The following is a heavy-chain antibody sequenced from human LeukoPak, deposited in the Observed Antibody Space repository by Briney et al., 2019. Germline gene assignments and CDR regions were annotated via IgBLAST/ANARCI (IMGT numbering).Heavy chain of an antibody. D-gene: IGHD6-13*01. J-gene: IGHJ3*02. CDR2: ISSSSSYI. Sequence: GGSLRLSCAASGFTFSSYSMNWVRQAPGKGLEWVSSISSSSSYIYYADSVKGRFTISRDNAKNSLYLQMNSLGAEDTAVYYCASYSSTYDAFDIWGQGTMVTVSS. CDR3: ASYSSTYDAFDI. V-gene: IGHV3-21*01. CDR1: GFTFSSYS.